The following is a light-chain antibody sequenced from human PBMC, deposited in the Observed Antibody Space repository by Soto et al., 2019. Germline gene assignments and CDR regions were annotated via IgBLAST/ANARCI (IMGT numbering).Light chain of an antibody. CDR2: STS. CDR3: VQYNSYPQA. J-gene: IGKJ2*01. V-gene: IGKV1-16*01. Sequence: DIQMTQSPSSLSASVGDRVTITCRASQGIGKYLAWFQQRPGKAPKSLIYSTSTLQTGGPSRFSGSGSWTDFTFTISSLQPEDVATYYCVQYNSYPQAFGQGTKVEIK. CDR1: QGIGKY.